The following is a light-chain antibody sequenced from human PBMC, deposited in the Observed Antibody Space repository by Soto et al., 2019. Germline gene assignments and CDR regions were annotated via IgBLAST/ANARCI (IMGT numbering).Light chain of an antibody. Sequence: QSVLTQPPSVSAAPGQKVTISCSGSSSNIGNNYVSWYQQLPGTAPKLLIYDNNKRPSGIPDRFSGSKSGTSATLGITGLQAGDEDDYYGGTCDTSLSAVLFGGGTKLTVL. V-gene: IGLV1-51*01. CDR2: DNN. CDR1: SSNIGNNY. CDR3: GTCDTSLSAVL. J-gene: IGLJ2*01.